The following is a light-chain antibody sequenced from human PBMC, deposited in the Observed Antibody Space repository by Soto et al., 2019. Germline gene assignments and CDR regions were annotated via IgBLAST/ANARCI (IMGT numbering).Light chain of an antibody. CDR2: GAS. V-gene: IGKV3-20*01. CDR1: QTVISNY. CDR3: QQYGSSPKT. Sequence: EIVLTQSPGTLSLSPGERGTLSCRASQTVISNYLAWYQQKPGQSPRLLIFGASSRATGIPDRFIGSGSGTDFTLTIDRLEPEDFAVYYCQQYGSSPKTFGQGTKVEIK. J-gene: IGKJ1*01.